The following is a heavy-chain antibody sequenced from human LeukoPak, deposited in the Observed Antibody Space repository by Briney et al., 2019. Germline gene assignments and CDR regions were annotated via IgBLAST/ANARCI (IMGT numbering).Heavy chain of an antibody. V-gene: IGHV3-64*01. D-gene: IGHD1-26*01. J-gene: IGHJ5*02. CDR3: ATMSLGT. Sequence: GGSLRLSCAASGFTFRSYAMHWLRQAPGKGLEYVSAVSQNGDGTYYANSVKGRFTISRDNSKNMVYLQMGSLRPDDTAVYYCATMSLGTWGQGTLVTVPS. CDR2: VSQNGDGT. CDR1: GFTFRSYA.